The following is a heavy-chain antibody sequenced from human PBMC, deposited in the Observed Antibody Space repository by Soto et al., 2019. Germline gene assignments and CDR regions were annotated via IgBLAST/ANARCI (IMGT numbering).Heavy chain of an antibody. CDR1: GFTFSSYS. Sequence: GGSLRLSCAASGFTFSSYSMNWVRQAPGKGLEWVSSISSSSSYIYYADSVKGRFTISRDNAKNSLYLQMNSLRAEDTAVYYCASSITIFGVVNYYYYYGMDVWGQGTTVTVSS. J-gene: IGHJ6*02. CDR2: ISSSSSYI. V-gene: IGHV3-21*01. CDR3: ASSITIFGVVNYYYYYGMDV. D-gene: IGHD3-3*01.